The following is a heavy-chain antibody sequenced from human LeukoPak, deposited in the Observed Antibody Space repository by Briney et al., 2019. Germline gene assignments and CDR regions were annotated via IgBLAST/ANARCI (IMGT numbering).Heavy chain of an antibody. V-gene: IGHV1-69*04. CDR2: IIPILGIA. Sequence: GASVKVSCKASGGTFSSYAISWVRQAPGQGLEWMGRIIPILGIANYAQKFQGRVTITADKSTSTAYMELSSLRSEDTAVYYCARGHDYGNYGARYWGQGTLVTVSS. CDR1: GGTFSSYA. CDR3: ARGHDYGNYGARY. D-gene: IGHD4-11*01. J-gene: IGHJ4*02.